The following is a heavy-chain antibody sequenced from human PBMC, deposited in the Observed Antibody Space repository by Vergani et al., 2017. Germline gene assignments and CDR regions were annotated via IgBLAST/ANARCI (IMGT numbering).Heavy chain of an antibody. Sequence: QVHLHESCPRVVTPSPTLSLPCTVSCDYISRGRHYLSWIRQQPGKGLEWIGYTYYTGSAHANPSLTGRVSISVDRSRHQLSLNLTSVTAADTAIYYCASTSFDNWFDHWGQGSFVTVS. CDR2: TYYTGSA. V-gene: IGHV4-31*03. CDR3: ASTSFDNWFDH. CDR1: CDYISRGRHY. J-gene: IGHJ5*02. D-gene: IGHD6-6*01.